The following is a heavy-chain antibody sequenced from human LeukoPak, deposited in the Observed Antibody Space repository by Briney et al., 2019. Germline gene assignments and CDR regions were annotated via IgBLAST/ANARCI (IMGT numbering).Heavy chain of an antibody. J-gene: IGHJ4*02. CDR3: ARDAYTYYYGSGSHFDY. CDR1: GFTFSSYA. Sequence: PGRSLRLSCAASGFTFSSYAMHWVRQAPGKGLEWVAVISYDGSNKYYADSVKGRFTISRDNSKNTPYLQMNSLRAEDTAVYYCARDAYTYYYGSGSHFDYWGQGSLVTVSS. D-gene: IGHD3-10*01. CDR2: ISYDGSNK. V-gene: IGHV3-30*04.